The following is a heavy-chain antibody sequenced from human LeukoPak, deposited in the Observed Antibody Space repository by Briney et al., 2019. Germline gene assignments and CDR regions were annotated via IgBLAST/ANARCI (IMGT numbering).Heavy chain of an antibody. CDR2: INHSGST. J-gene: IGHJ4*02. V-gene: IGHV4-34*01. CDR1: GGSFSGYY. CDR3: ARSGDIVALPGY. D-gene: IGHD5-12*01. Sequence: PSETLSLTCAVYGGSFSGYYWSWIRQPPGKGLEWIGEINHSGSTNYNPSLKSRVTISVDTSKNQFSLKLSSVTAADTAVYYCARSGDIVALPGYWGQGTLVTVSS.